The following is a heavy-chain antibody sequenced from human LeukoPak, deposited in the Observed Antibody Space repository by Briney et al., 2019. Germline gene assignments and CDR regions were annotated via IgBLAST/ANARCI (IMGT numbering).Heavy chain of an antibody. V-gene: IGHV4-34*01. CDR1: GGSFSGYY. D-gene: IGHD3-10*01. CDR3: ARHVRCSSTSCYGAAYYYGSGSYTFDY. CDR2: INHSGST. J-gene: IGHJ4*02. Sequence: SETLSLTCAVYGGSFSGYYWSWIRQPPGKGVEWIGEINHSGSTNYNPSLKSRVTISVDTSKNQFSLKLSSVTAADTAVYYCARHVRCSSTSCYGAAYYYGSGSYTFDYWGQGTLVTVSS.